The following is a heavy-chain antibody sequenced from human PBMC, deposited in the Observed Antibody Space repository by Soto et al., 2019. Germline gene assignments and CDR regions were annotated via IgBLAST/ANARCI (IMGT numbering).Heavy chain of an antibody. Sequence: SETLSLTCSVSGGSISSGGYSWSGIRQPPGKGLEWIGYIYHSGSTYYNPSLKSRVTISVDTSKNQFSLKLSSVTAADTAVYYCAREGVSSSWYNYYGMDVWGQGTTVTVSS. D-gene: IGHD6-13*01. J-gene: IGHJ6*02. V-gene: IGHV4-30-2*01. CDR2: IYHSGST. CDR1: GGSISSGGYS. CDR3: AREGVSSSWYNYYGMDV.